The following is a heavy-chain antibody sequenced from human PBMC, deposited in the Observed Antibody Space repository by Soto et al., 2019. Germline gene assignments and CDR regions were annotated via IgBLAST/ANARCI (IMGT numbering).Heavy chain of an antibody. CDR3: AKAGRAAGTGKVDY. Sequence: ASVKVSCKSSGGTFSIYAMSWVRQAPWKGLEWFSAISGSGVITYYSDSVKGRFTISRDNSKNTLYLQMNSLRAEDTAVYYCAKAGRAAGTGKVDYWGQGTLVTVSS. CDR1: GGTFSIYA. CDR2: ISGSGVIT. D-gene: IGHD6-13*01. V-gene: IGHV3-23*01. J-gene: IGHJ4*02.